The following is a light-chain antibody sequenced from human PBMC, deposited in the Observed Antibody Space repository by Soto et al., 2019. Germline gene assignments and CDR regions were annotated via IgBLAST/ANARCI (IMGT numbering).Light chain of an antibody. CDR1: QSVGSTY. Sequence: EVVLTQSPGTLSLSEGERATLSCRASQSVGSTYLAWYQQKPGQAPRLLIYGASNRASGIPDRFSGSGSGTVFSLAISRLEPEDFAVYYCQHYDTSSWTFGQGTKVEIK. J-gene: IGKJ1*01. CDR2: GAS. CDR3: QHYDTSSWT. V-gene: IGKV3-20*01.